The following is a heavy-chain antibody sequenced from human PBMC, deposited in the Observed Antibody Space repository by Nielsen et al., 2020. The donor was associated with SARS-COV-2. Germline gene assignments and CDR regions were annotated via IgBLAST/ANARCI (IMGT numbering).Heavy chain of an antibody. CDR1: GFTFSSYA. D-gene: IGHD3-16*02. CDR2: IRSKAYGGTT. V-gene: IGHV3-49*04. Sequence: GESLKISCAASGFTFSSYAMSWVRQAPGKGLEWVGFIRSKAYGGTTEYAASVKGRFTISRDDSKSIAYLQMNSLKTEDTAVYYCTRDRGDYVWGSYRPLDYWGQGTLVTVSS. J-gene: IGHJ4*02. CDR3: TRDRGDYVWGSYRPLDY.